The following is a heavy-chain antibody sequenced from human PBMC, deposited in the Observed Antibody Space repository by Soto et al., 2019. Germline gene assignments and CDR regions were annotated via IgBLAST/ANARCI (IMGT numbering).Heavy chain of an antibody. D-gene: IGHD6-19*01. CDR2: ISFDGSNK. CDR1: GFTFNYYP. Sequence: QMQLVESGGGVVQPGESLRLSCAASGFTFNYYPMHWVRQTPGKGLEWVAGISFDGSNKFYADSVKGRFTVSRDNSKNMLYLQLNSLRPEDAAVYYCARLPGALVAVLYIYPLDGREAMSDVDVWGQGTTVSVSS. V-gene: IGHV3-30-3*01. J-gene: IGHJ6*02. CDR3: ARLPGALVAVLYIYPLDGREAMSDVDV.